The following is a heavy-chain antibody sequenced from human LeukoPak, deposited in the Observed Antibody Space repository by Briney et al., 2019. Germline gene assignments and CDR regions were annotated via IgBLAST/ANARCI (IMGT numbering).Heavy chain of an antibody. V-gene: IGHV4-34*01. CDR3: ARGRRRLYCSGGSCYSGWGCYGMDV. CDR1: GGSFSGYY. CDR2: INHSGST. J-gene: IGHJ6*02. D-gene: IGHD2-15*01. Sequence: SETLSLTCAVYGGSFSGYYWSWIRQPPGKGLEWIGEINHSGSTNYNPSLKSRVTISVDTSKNQFSLKLSSVTAADTAVYYCARGRRRLYCSGGSCYSGWGCYGMDVWGQGTTVTVSS.